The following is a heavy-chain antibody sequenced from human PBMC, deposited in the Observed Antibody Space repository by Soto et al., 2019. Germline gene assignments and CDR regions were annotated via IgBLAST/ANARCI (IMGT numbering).Heavy chain of an antibody. CDR1: GGTFSSYA. CDR3: ARTDIDWVGATRYYYYYGRDV. D-gene: IGHD1-26*01. V-gene: IGHV1-69*13. CDR2: IIPIFGTA. J-gene: IGHJ6*02. Sequence: SVKVSCKASGGTFSSYAISWVRQAPGQGLEWMGGIIPIFGTANYAQQFQGRVTITADGSTSTAYMELSSLRSEDTAVYYCARTDIDWVGATRYYYYYGRDVWGQGTTITVSS.